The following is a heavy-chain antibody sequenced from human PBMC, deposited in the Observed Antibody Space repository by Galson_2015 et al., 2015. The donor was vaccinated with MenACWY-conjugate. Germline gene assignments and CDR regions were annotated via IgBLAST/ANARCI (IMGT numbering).Heavy chain of an antibody. D-gene: IGHD2-21*02. CDR2: IRSSDSAV. V-gene: IGHV3-48*02. Sequence: SLRLSCAASGFNLNSFSINWVRQAPGKGLEWVSYIRSSDSAVYYGESVQGRFTISTDFGKSSVPLQMSSLRDEDTAMYYCARDRDWAFDMWGQGTMVTVSS. CDR3: ARDRDWAFDM. CDR1: GFNLNSFS. J-gene: IGHJ3*02.